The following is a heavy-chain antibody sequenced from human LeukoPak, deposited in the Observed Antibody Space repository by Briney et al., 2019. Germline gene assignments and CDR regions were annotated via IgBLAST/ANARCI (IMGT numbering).Heavy chain of an antibody. V-gene: IGHV1-69*13. CDR1: GGTFSSYA. J-gene: IGHJ4*02. D-gene: IGHD3-10*01. CDR3: ARVPWFGELSHFDY. Sequence: ASVKVSCKASGGTFSSYAISWVRQAPGQGLEWMGGIIPIFSTANYAQKFQGRVTITADESTSTAYMELSSLRSEDTAVYYCARVPWFGELSHFDYWGQGTLVTVSS. CDR2: IIPIFSTA.